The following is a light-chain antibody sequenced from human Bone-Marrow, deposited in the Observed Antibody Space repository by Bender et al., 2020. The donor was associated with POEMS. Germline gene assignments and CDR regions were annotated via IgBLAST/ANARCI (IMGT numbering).Light chain of an antibody. J-gene: IGLJ3*02. V-gene: IGLV2-14*02. Sequence: QSALTQPASVSGSPGHSITISCTGTSSDVGSYDLVSWYQQHPGKAPKLLIYDVSNRPSGVPDRFSGSKSGTSASLAITGLQAEDEGDYYCQSYDNSLGGWVFGGGTKLTVL. CDR1: SSDVGSYDL. CDR3: QSYDNSLGGWV. CDR2: DVS.